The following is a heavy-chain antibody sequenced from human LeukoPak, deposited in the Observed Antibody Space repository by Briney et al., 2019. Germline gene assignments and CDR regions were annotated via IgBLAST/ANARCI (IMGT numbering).Heavy chain of an antibody. CDR3: ARVDTAMGTYYYYGMDV. J-gene: IGHJ6*02. D-gene: IGHD5-18*01. V-gene: IGHV1-69*13. Sequence: SVKVSCTASGGTFSSYAISWVRQAPGQGLEWMGGIIPIFGTANYAQKFQGRVTITADESTSTAYMELSSLRSEDTAVYYCARVDTAMGTYYYYGMDVWGQGTTVTVSS. CDR2: IIPIFGTA. CDR1: GGTFSSYA.